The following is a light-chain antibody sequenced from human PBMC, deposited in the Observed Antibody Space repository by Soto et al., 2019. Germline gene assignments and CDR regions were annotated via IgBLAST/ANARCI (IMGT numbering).Light chain of an antibody. CDR3: SSYTSSSTPFL. V-gene: IGLV2-14*01. CDR1: SSDIGGYNY. J-gene: IGLJ1*01. CDR2: DVT. Sequence: ALTQPASVSGSPGQSITMSCTGTSSDIGGYNYVSWYQQHPGKAPKLMIYDVTNRPSGVSNRFSGSKSGNTASLTISGLQAEDEADYYCSSYTSSSTPFLFGTGTKLTVL.